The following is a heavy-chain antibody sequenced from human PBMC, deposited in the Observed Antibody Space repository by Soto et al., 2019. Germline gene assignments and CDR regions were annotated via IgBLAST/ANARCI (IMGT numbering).Heavy chain of an antibody. CDR3: ARVEAARDAFDI. V-gene: IGHV1-69*06. D-gene: IGHD6-6*01. CDR2: IIPIFGTA. Sequence: SVKVSCKASGGTFSRYAISWVRQAPGQGLEWMGGIIPIFGTANYAQKFQGRVTITADKSTSTAYMELSSLRSEDTAVYYCARVEAARDAFDIWGQGTMVTVSS. CDR1: GGTFSRYA. J-gene: IGHJ3*02.